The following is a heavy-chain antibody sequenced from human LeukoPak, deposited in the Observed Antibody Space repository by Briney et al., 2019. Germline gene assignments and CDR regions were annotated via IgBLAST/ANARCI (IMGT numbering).Heavy chain of an antibody. CDR2: ISGSGGST. D-gene: IGHD3-22*01. Sequence: GGSLRLSCAASGFTFSSYAMSWVRQAPGKGLEWVSAISGSGGSTYYADSVKGRFTISRDNSKNTLYLRMNSLRAEDTAVYYCAKDGDMYYYDSSGYPWYFDYWGQGTLVTVSS. CDR3: AKDGDMYYYDSSGYPWYFDY. CDR1: GFTFSSYA. V-gene: IGHV3-23*01. J-gene: IGHJ4*02.